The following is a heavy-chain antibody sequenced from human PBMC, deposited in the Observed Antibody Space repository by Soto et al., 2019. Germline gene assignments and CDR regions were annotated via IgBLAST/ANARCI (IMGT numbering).Heavy chain of an antibody. J-gene: IGHJ6*02. V-gene: IGHV6-1*01. D-gene: IGHD2-8*01. CDR2: TYYRSKWYN. CDR1: GHSFPSNSPG. CDR3: ARDCTNGVCYPPYHYYMDV. Sequence: PSHTLALTHAISGHSFPSNSPGWNWIRQSPSRVLEWLGRTYYRSKWYNDYAVPVKSRMSINPDTSKNQFSLQLNSVTPEDTAVYYCARDCTNGVCYPPYHYYMDVWGQGTTVTVSS.